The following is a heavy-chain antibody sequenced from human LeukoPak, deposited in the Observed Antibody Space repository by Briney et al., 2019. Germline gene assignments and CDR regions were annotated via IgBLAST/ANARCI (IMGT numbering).Heavy chain of an antibody. V-gene: IGHV4-30-4*08. CDR1: GGSISSSSYY. CDR3: ARDEGDDYGDQKGFDY. Sequence: SETLSLTCTVSGGSISSSSYYWGWVRQPPGKGLEWIGYIYYSGSTYYNPSLKSRVTISVDTSKNQFSLKLSSVTAADTAVYYCARDEGDDYGDQKGFDYWGQGTLVTVSS. CDR2: IYYSGST. J-gene: IGHJ4*02. D-gene: IGHD4-17*01.